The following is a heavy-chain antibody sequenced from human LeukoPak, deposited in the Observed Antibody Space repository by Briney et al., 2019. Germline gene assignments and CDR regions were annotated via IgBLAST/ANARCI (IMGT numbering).Heavy chain of an antibody. CDR1: GFTFSSHA. D-gene: IGHD5/OR15-5a*01. J-gene: IGHJ4*02. CDR3: ARVRDVYGQFDY. V-gene: IGHV3-23*01. CDR2: ISDTGGST. Sequence: GGSLRLSCAASGFTFSSHAMSWIRQAPGKGLEWVSAISDTGGSTYYADSAKGRFTISGDNSKNTLYLQMDSLRAEDTAVYYCARVRDVYGQFDYWGQGTLVTVSS.